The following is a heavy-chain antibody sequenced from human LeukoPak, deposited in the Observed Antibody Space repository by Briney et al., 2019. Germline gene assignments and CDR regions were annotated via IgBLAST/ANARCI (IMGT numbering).Heavy chain of an antibody. CDR3: ARVSTAVSLAIDY. Sequence: GGSLRLSCAASGFTFSNAWMNWVRQAPGKGLEWVSVISSSSKYIYYADSVKGRFTISRDNVKNSLYLQMSSLRAEDTAVYYCARVSTAVSLAIDYWGQGTLVTVST. CDR1: GFTFSNAW. CDR2: ISSSSKYI. J-gene: IGHJ4*02. D-gene: IGHD6-13*01. V-gene: IGHV3-21*06.